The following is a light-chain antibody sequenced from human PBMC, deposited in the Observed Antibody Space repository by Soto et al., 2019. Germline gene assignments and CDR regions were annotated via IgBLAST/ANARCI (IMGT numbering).Light chain of an antibody. CDR2: AS. Sequence: DIQMTQSPSSLSASVGDRVTITCRASQYISTYLAWYQQKPGKAPCLLIFASSLQSGVPPRFSGSGSGTDFTLTICSLQPEDFATYFCQQSYTAPLTFGGGTKVEL. CDR1: QYISTY. V-gene: IGKV1-39*01. J-gene: IGKJ4*01. CDR3: QQSYTAPLT.